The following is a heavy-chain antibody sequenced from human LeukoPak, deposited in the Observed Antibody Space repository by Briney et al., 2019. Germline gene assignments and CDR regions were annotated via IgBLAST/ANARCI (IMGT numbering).Heavy chain of an antibody. D-gene: IGHD6-19*01. CDR3: AKGRGVEVAGNAFFDY. CDR1: GFTFDDYG. V-gene: IGHV3-9*01. J-gene: IGHJ4*02. CDR2: ISWNSGTI. Sequence: GGSLRLSCAASGFTFDDYGMHWVRQAPGKGLEWVSGISWNSGTIAYADSVKGRFTISRDNAKNSLHLQMNSLRAEDTAFYFCAKGRGVEVAGNAFFDYWGQGTLVTVSS.